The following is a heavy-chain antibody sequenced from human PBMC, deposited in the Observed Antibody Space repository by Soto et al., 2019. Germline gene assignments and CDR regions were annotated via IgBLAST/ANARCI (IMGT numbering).Heavy chain of an antibody. D-gene: IGHD3-10*01. Sequence: QVQLVQSGAEVKKPGASVKVSCKASGYTFTSYGISWVRQAPGQGLEWMGWISTYNGHPKYAQKLQGRVNMTTDTSPRQAYMGLRRLSSADTAVFYCEPELVRGLWSHYWAQRPLVTLSS. CDR1: GYTFTSYG. V-gene: IGHV1-18*01. CDR3: EPELVRGLWSHY. J-gene: IGHJ4*02. CDR2: ISTYNGHP.